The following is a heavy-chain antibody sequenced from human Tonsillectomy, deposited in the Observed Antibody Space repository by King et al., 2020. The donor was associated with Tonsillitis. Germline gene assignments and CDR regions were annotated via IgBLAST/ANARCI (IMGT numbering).Heavy chain of an antibody. V-gene: IGHV4-59*08. CDR3: VGHVYYGTTGDGGFFDS. D-gene: IGHD2-8*02. CDR1: GASINNYY. CDR2: IYYIGST. J-gene: IGHJ4*02. Sequence: VQLQESGPRLVKPSETLTLTCTVSGASINNYYWSWVRQPPGKRPEWIGYIYYIGSTNYNPSLKSRVSLSLDTSTNQFSLNLGSVTAEDTAVYYCVGHVYYGTTGDGGFFDSWGQGTLVTVSS.